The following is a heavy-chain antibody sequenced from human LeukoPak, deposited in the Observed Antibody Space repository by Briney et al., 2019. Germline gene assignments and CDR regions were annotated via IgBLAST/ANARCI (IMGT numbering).Heavy chain of an antibody. CDR3: ARGSGYYLGHFDY. V-gene: IGHV3-7*01. CDR2: IKQDGSEK. Sequence: GGSLRLSCAASGFTFSTYWMSWVRQAPGEGLEWVANIKQDGSEKYYVDPVKGRFTISRDNAKNSLYLQMNSLRAEDTAVYYCARGSGYYLGHFDYWGQGTLVTVSS. CDR1: GFTFSTYW. D-gene: IGHD3-22*01. J-gene: IGHJ4*02.